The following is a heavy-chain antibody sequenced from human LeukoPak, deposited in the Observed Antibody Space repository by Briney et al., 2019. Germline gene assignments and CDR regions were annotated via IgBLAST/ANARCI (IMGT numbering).Heavy chain of an antibody. D-gene: IGHD3-22*01. V-gene: IGHV3-33*01. J-gene: IGHJ4*02. CDR3: ARVLYYDSSGY. CDR2: IWYDGSNK. Sequence: GGSLRLSCAASGFTFSNYGIHWVRQAPGKGLEWVAVIWYDGSNKQYGDSVKGRFTISRDNAKNSLYLQMNSLRDEDTAVYYCARVLYYDSSGYWGQGTLVTVSS. CDR1: GFTFSNYG.